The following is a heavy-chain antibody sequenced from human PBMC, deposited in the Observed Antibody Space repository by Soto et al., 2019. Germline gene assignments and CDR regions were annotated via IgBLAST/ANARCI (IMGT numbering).Heavy chain of an antibody. J-gene: IGHJ4*02. CDR3: ARGTHPYFNDY. Sequence: QVQLVQSGAEVKKPGASVKVSCKASGYTFTSYDINWVRQATGQGLEWMGWMNPNNNNTGYAQKFQRRVTMTRNTSISTAYMELSSLGSEDTAVYYGARGTHPYFNDYWGQGTLVTVSS. CDR2: MNPNNNNT. CDR1: GYTFTSYD. V-gene: IGHV1-8*01. D-gene: IGHD2-8*01.